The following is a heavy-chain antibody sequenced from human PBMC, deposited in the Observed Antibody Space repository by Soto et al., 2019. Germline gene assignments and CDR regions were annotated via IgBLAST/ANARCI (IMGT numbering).Heavy chain of an antibody. CDR1: GFTLITYW. CDR3: GTDQWGGAFDI. D-gene: IGHD3-10*01. Sequence: GSLRLSCVASGFTLITYWMSCVLQTPGKGLEFVANIRPDGNEINYVDSVKGRFTISRDNAKNSLFPQMNSLRHDDTAVYYCGTDQWGGAFDIGGQGTTVTVSS. J-gene: IGHJ3*02. V-gene: IGHV3-7*01. CDR2: IRPDGNEI.